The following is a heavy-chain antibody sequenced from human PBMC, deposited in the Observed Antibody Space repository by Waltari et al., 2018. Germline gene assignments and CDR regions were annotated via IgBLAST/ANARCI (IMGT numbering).Heavy chain of an antibody. J-gene: IGHJ3*02. CDR1: GFTLSNYW. D-gene: IGHD3-22*01. CDR2: IMTDGREE. CDR3: VRDQWFAFDI. Sequence: EVQLVESGGGLVQPGGSLILYCAASGFTLSNYWMSWVRQAPGKGLEWVANIMTDGREEYYVDSVRGRFTISRDNAKNSLYLQMNSLRPEDTAVYYCVRDQWFAFDIWGQGTMVTVSS. V-gene: IGHV3-7*01.